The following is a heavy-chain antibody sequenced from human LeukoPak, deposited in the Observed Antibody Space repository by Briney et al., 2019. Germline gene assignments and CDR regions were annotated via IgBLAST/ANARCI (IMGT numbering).Heavy chain of an antibody. CDR2: IRGRGGST. CDR1: GLTFTNYA. CDR3: AKHPGEGYFDSSGYYHYYFDY. J-gene: IGHJ4*02. Sequence: GGSLRLSCAASGLTFTNYAMSWVRQAPGKGLECVSAIRGRGGSTYYADSVKGRFTISRDNSKNTLYLQMNSLRAEDTAVYYCAKHPGEGYFDSSGYYHYYFDYWGQGTLVTVSS. D-gene: IGHD3-22*01. V-gene: IGHV3-23*01.